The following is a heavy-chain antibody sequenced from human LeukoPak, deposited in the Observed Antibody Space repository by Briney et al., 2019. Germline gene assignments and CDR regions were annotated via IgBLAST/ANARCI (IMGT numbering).Heavy chain of an antibody. CDR1: AFTFSDYG. D-gene: IGHD3-22*01. J-gene: IGHJ3*02. CDR2: IRYGGTNT. Sequence: PGGSLRLSCVASAFTFSDYGVVWVRQAPGKGLEWVTFIRYGGTNTFYADSVKGRFIISRDNAKNTMYLQMNRLRAEDTAVYYCARGIYYYDSSGSPFYGIWGQGTMVTVSS. CDR3: ARGIYYYDSSGSPFYGI. V-gene: IGHV3-30*02.